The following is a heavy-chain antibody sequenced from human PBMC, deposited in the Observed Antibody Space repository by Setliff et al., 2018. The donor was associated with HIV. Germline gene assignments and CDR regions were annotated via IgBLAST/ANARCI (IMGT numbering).Heavy chain of an antibody. J-gene: IGHJ3*01. CDR3: VREGEYFDTIGHYLVRRFFDL. CDR2: ISSSSSYI. D-gene: IGHD3-9*01. Sequence: GGSLRLSCAASGFTFSSYSMNWVRQAPGKGLEWVSSISSSSSYIYYADSVKGRFTISRDNAKKSVFLHMNSLRGEDTALYYCVREGEYFDTIGHYLVRRFFDLWGQGTMVTVSS. CDR1: GFTFSSYS. V-gene: IGHV3-21*01.